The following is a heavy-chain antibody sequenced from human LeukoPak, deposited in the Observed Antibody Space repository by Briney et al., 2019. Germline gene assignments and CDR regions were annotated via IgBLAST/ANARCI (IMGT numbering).Heavy chain of an antibody. Sequence: SQTLSLTCAVSGGSISSGGYSWSWIRQPPGKGLEWIGYIYHSGSTYYNPSLKSRVTISVDRSKNQFSLKLSSVTAADTAVYYCARLWSNWNSYYFDYWGQGTLVTVSS. J-gene: IGHJ4*02. CDR2: IYHSGST. CDR1: GGSISSGGYS. V-gene: IGHV4-30-2*01. D-gene: IGHD1-7*01. CDR3: ARLWSNWNSYYFDY.